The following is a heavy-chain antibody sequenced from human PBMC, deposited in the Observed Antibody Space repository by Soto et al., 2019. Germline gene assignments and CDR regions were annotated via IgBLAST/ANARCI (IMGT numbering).Heavy chain of an antibody. Sequence: ASETLSLTCTVSGGSISSYYWSWIRQPPGKGLEWIGYIYYSGSTNYNPSLKSRVTISVDTSKNQFSLKLSSVTAADTAVYYCARDRVAVAGTAFDIWGQGTMVTVSS. V-gene: IGHV4-59*01. CDR1: GGSISSYY. J-gene: IGHJ3*02. CDR2: IYYSGST. CDR3: ARDRVAVAGTAFDI. D-gene: IGHD6-19*01.